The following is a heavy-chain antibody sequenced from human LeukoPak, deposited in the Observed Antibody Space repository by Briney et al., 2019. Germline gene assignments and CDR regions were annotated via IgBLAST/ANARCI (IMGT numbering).Heavy chain of an antibody. CDR3: TKGQLWASGRAFDI. CDR1: GFTFSRYS. D-gene: IGHD3-16*01. CDR2: ERDDGSSQ. J-gene: IGHJ3*02. Sequence: PGGSLRLSCAASGFTFSRYSMNWVRQAPGKGLDWVAFERDDGSSQKYAATVKGRFTTSRDNSKNTLYLQMNNLRPEDTAVYYCTKGQLWASGRAFDIWGQGTMVTVSS. V-gene: IGHV3-30*02.